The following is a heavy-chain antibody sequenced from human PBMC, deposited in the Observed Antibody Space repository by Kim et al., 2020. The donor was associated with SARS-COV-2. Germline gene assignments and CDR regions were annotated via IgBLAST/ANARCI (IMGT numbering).Heavy chain of an antibody. D-gene: IGHD5-18*01. Sequence: SETLSLTCTLSGASISRSGYYWSWIRQNPGKGLEWIGYIFYTGTTHYNPSLQSRVTIAVDTSKSQFSLKVSSVTAADTAVYYCASGRGYAYGWLLDYWGQGTLVTVSS. CDR2: IFYTGTT. V-gene: IGHV4-31*03. CDR1: GASISRSGYY. J-gene: IGHJ4*02. CDR3: ASGRGYAYGWLLDY.